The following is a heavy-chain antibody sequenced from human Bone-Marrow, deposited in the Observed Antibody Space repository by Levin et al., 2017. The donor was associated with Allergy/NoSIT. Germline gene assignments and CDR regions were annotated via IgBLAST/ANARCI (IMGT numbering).Heavy chain of an antibody. CDR1: EDTFTNYT. CDR3: VRETGWVVPAASYFLDY. CDR2: IIPFLAIE. V-gene: IGHV1-69*04. Sequence: ASVKVSCKTSEDTFTNYTISWVRQAPGQGLEWMGRIIPFLAIEKYAQKFQGRMAITADKSTSTAYMELSSLRSEDTAVYYCVRETGWVVPAASYFLDYWGQGTLVTVSS. J-gene: IGHJ4*02. D-gene: IGHD2-2*01.